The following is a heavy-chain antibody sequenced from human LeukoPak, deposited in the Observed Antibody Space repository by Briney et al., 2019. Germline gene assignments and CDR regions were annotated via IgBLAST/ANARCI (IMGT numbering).Heavy chain of an antibody. Sequence: ASVKVSCKASGYTFTSYDINWVRQATGQGLEWMGWMNPNSGNTGYAQKFQGRVTMTRNTSISTAYMELSSLRSEDTAVYYCARGQFGHYYGSGSYYNDNNFDYWGQGTLVTVSS. J-gene: IGHJ4*02. CDR3: ARGQFGHYYGSGSYYNDNNFDY. CDR1: GYTFTSYD. V-gene: IGHV1-8*01. CDR2: MNPNSGNT. D-gene: IGHD3-10*01.